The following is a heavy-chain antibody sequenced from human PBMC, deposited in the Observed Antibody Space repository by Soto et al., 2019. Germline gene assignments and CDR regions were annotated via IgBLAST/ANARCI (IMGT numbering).Heavy chain of an antibody. Sequence: GGSLRLSCAASGFTISSRDNHAMSWVRQAPGKGPEWISTISSDGSNRHYADSVLGRFTISRDSSRNTVNLLMNRLRVEDTARYYCAKDRDIAYHLEGGFYYSGMDVWGQGTTVTVSS. V-gene: IGHV3-23*01. CDR3: AKDRDIAYHLEGGFYYSGMDV. J-gene: IGHJ6*02. CDR1: GFTISSRDNHA. CDR2: ISSDGSNR. D-gene: IGHD5-12*01.